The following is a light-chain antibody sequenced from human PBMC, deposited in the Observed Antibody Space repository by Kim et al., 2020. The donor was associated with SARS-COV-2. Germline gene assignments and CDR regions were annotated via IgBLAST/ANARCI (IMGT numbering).Light chain of an antibody. V-gene: IGLV3-19*01. J-gene: IGLJ2*01. Sequence: SSELTQDPAVSVALGQTVRVTCQGDSLRTYYANWYQQKPRQAPVLVIYGKNNRPSGIPDRFSGSTSGNTASLTITGAQAEDEADYYCNSRDSSGNHLVFG. CDR1: SLRTYY. CDR3: NSRDSSGNHLV. CDR2: GKN.